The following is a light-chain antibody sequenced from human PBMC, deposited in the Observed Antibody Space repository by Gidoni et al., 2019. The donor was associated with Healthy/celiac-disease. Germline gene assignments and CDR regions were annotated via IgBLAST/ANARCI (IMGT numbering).Light chain of an antibody. Sequence: DTQMTQSPSSLSASVGDRVTITCRASRSISSYLNWYQQKPGKAPKLLIYAASSLQSGIPSRFSGSGSGTDFTLTISSLQPEDFATYYCQQSYSTPETFXXXTKVEIK. J-gene: IGKJ1*01. CDR3: QQSYSTPET. CDR2: AAS. V-gene: IGKV1-39*01. CDR1: RSISSY.